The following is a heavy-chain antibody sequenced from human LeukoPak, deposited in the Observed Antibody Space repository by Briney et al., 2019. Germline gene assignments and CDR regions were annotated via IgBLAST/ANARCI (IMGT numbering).Heavy chain of an antibody. J-gene: IGHJ4*02. Sequence: PSETLSLTXAVYGGSFSGYYWSWIRQPPGKGLEWIGEINHSGSTNYNPSLKSRVTISVDTSKNQFSLKLSSVTAADTAVYYCAIPRGGGYYSRYYFDYWGQGTLVTVSS. CDR1: GGSFSGYY. CDR3: AIPRGGGYYSRYYFDY. D-gene: IGHD3-22*01. V-gene: IGHV4-34*01. CDR2: INHSGST.